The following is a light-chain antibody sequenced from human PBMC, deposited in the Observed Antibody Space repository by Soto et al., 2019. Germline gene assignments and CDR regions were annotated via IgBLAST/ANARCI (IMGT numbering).Light chain of an antibody. Sequence: QSALTQPASVSGSPGQSITISCTGTSSDVGGYNYVSWYQQYPGNAPKLMIYDVSNRPSGVSNRFPGSKSGNTASLTISGLQAEDEADYYCSSYTSSSAVVFGGGTKLTVL. CDR3: SSYTSSSAVV. J-gene: IGLJ3*02. CDR2: DVS. CDR1: SSDVGGYNY. V-gene: IGLV2-14*01.